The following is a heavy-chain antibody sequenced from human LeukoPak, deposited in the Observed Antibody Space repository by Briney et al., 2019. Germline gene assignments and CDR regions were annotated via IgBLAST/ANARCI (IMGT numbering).Heavy chain of an antibody. CDR1: GFTFSSHW. CDR2: IKSDGSRT. Sequence: GGFLRLSCAASGFTFSSHWMHWVSQAPGKGLVWVSRIKSDGSRTTYADSVKGRFTISRDNAKKTLYLQMNSLRAEDTAVYFCAREDYNDSGWYFDLWGRGTLVTVSS. V-gene: IGHV3-74*01. D-gene: IGHD4-17*01. J-gene: IGHJ2*01. CDR3: AREDYNDSGWYFDL.